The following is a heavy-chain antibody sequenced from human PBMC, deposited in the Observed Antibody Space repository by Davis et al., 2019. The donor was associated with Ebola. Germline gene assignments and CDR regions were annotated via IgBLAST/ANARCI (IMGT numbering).Heavy chain of an antibody. D-gene: IGHD3-3*01. CDR2: VYYSGST. J-gene: IGHJ4*02. CDR1: GGSVTSRSYF. V-gene: IGHV4-61*01. CDR3: ARDGYDFWSGYYSYYFDY. Sequence: PSETLSLTCSVSGGSVTSRSYFWTWIRQPPKKGPEWIGHVYYSGSTNYNPSLKSRVTISVDTSKNQFSLKLSSVTAADTAVYYCARDGYDFWSGYYSYYFDYWGQGTLVTVSS.